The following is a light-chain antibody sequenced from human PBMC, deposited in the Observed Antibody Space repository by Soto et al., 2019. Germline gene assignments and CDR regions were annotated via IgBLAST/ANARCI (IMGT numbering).Light chain of an antibody. CDR1: QSVSSY. CDR2: DAS. CDR3: QQRSNWPRT. Sequence: EIVLTQSPATLSLSPGERATLSCRASQSVSSYLAWYQRKPGQAPRLLIYDASHRATGIPARLSGSRSGTDFTLIISILEPEDFAVYYGQQRSNWPRTFGPGTKVNIK. V-gene: IGKV3-11*01. J-gene: IGKJ3*01.